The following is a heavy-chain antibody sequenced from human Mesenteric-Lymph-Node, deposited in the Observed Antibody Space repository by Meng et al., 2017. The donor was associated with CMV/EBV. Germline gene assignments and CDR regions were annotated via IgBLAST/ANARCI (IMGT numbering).Heavy chain of an antibody. V-gene: IGHV4-4*02. CDR3: AGKAARPYYFDY. D-gene: IGHD6-6*01. J-gene: IGHJ4*02. Sequence: CAVSGGSISSSSWWSWVRQPPGEGLEWIGEIYHSESTNYNASLKSRVTISVDKSKNQFSLKLSSVTAADTAVYYCAGKAARPYYFDYWGQGTLVTVSS. CDR1: GGSISSSSW. CDR2: IYHSEST.